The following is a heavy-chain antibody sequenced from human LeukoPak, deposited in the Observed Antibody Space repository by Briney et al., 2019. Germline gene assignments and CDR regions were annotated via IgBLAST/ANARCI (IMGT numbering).Heavy chain of an antibody. V-gene: IGHV3-66*01. CDR1: GFTFSAYA. D-gene: IGHD1-26*01. CDR3: ARRLEYSGSKGVFDY. Sequence: GGSLRLSCEASGFTFSAYAMTWVRQAPGKGLEWVTISRDNSKNTLYLQMNSLRAEDTAVYYCARRLEYSGSKGVFDYWGQGALVTVSS. J-gene: IGHJ4*02.